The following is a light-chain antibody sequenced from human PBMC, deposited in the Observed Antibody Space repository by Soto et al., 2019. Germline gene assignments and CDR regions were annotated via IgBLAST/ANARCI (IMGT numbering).Light chain of an antibody. CDR1: QSISNY. CDR2: GAS. Sequence: EIVLTQSPGTLSLSPGERATLSCRASQSISNYLAWYQQKPGQAPRLLIYGASSRATGIPDRFSGSRSGAEFTLTISSLQSEDFAVYYCQHYVTWPLTFGGGTKVDI. J-gene: IGKJ4*01. CDR3: QHYVTWPLT. V-gene: IGKV3D-15*01.